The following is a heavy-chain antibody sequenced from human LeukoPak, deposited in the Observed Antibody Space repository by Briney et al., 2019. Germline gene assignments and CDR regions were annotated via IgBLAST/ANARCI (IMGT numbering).Heavy chain of an antibody. CDR2: IYYSGGP. Sequence: SETLSHTCTVSGDSISSYYWSWIRQPPGMGLEWIGYIYYSGGPMYNPSLESRVTISVDTSESQFSLRLNSVTAADSAVYYCARCRNVYTRSCWLDSWGQGILVTVSS. CDR1: GDSISSYY. D-gene: IGHD3-10*02. J-gene: IGHJ4*02. CDR3: ARCRNVYTRSCWLDS. V-gene: IGHV4-59*01.